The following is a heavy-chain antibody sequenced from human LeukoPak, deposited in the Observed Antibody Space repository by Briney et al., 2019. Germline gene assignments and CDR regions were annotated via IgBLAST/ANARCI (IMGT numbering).Heavy chain of an antibody. CDR1: GYSFTDSY. CDR3: ARADRLHGGPYLIGP. V-gene: IGHV1-2*02. J-gene: IGHJ5*02. D-gene: IGHD2-21*01. CDR2: INPNSGGT. Sequence: ASVKVSCKTSGYSFTDSYMHWVRQAPGQGLEWMGWINPNSGGTSSAQKFQGRVTMTRDTSITTVYMEVSWLTSDDTAIYYCARADRLHGGPYLIGPWGQGTLVTVSS.